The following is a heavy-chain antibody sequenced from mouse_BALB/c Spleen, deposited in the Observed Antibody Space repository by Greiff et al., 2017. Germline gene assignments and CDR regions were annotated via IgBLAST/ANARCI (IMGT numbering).Heavy chain of an antibody. Sequence: EVQLQQSGAELVKPGASVKLSCTASGFNIKDTYMHWVKQRPEQGLEWIGRIDPANGNTKYDPKFQGKATITADTSSNTAYLQLSSLTSEDTAVYYCARPLLRLHAMDYWGQGTSVTVSS. CDR3: ARPLLRLHAMDY. D-gene: IGHD1-2*01. CDR2: IDPANGNT. CDR1: GFNIKDTY. J-gene: IGHJ4*01. V-gene: IGHV14-3*02.